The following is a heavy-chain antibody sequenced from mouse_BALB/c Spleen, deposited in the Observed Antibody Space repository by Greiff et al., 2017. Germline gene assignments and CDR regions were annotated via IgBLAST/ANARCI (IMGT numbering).Heavy chain of an antibody. CDR3: ARDYSVYFDY. V-gene: IGHV14-3*02. J-gene: IGHJ2*01. CDR2: IDPANGNT. CDR1: GFNIKDTY. D-gene: IGHD2-13*01. Sequence: DVKLQESGAELVKPGASVKLSCTASGFNIKDTYMHWVKQRPEQGLEWIGRIDPANGNTKYDPKFQGKATITADTSSNTAYLQLSSLTSEDTAVYYCARDYSVYFDYWGQGTTLTVSS.